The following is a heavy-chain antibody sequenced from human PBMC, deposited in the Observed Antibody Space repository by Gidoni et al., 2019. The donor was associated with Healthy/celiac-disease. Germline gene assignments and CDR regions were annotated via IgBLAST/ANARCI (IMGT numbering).Heavy chain of an antibody. CDR2: INHSGST. Sequence: QVQLQPWGAGLLKPSETLSLTCAVYGGSFSGYYWSWTRPPPGKGLEWIGEINHSGSTNYNPSLKSRVTISVDTSKNQFSLKLSSVTAADTAVYYCARTLGYCSSTSCYGGWFDPWGQGTLVTVSS. V-gene: IGHV4-34*01. J-gene: IGHJ5*02. D-gene: IGHD2-2*01. CDR1: GGSFSGYY. CDR3: ARTLGYCSSTSCYGGWFDP.